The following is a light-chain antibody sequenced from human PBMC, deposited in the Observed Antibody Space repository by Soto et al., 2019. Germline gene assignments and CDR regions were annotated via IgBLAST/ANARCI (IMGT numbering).Light chain of an antibody. CDR2: GAS. Sequence: EVVLTQSPATLSLSPGERATLSCRASQSVNVNLAWHQQKPGQAPRLLIYGASPRAAGVSARFTGSGSGTEFTLTISSLQSDDFAVYYCQQYNHWPPYTFGQGTKLEIK. J-gene: IGKJ2*01. V-gene: IGKV3-15*01. CDR1: QSVNVN. CDR3: QQYNHWPPYT.